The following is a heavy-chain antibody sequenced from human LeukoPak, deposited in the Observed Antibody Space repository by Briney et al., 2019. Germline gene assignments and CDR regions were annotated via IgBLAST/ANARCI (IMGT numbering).Heavy chain of an antibody. CDR2: IRGGGEK. CDR1: GFSFTTYA. V-gene: IGHV3-23*01. J-gene: IGHJ4*02. D-gene: IGHD2-2*03. Sequence: GGSLRLSCAASGFSFTTYAMSWVRQAPARGLEWVSSIRGGGEKFYADFVRGRFTLSRDDSTNTVYLQLNNLRVEDTSIYYCAKANWISDADAVWWGQGTLVTVSS. CDR3: AKANWISDADAVW.